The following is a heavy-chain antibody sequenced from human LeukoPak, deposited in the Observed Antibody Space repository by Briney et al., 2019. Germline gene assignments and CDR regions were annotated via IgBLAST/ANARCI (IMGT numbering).Heavy chain of an antibody. CDR2: MNPNSGNT. V-gene: IGHV1-8*01. CDR1: GYTFTSYD. Sequence: ASVKVFCKASGYTFTSYDISWVRQATGQGLEWMGWMNPNSGNTGYAQKFQGRVTMTRNTSISTASMELSSLRSEDTAVYYCARGWRVYYGSRSYPDYWGQGTLVTVSS. J-gene: IGHJ4*02. CDR3: ARGWRVYYGSRSYPDY. D-gene: IGHD3-10*01.